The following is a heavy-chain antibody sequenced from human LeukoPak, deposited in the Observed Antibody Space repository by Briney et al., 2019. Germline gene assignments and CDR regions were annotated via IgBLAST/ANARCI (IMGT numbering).Heavy chain of an antibody. CDR3: ARGSQGVRELPDYMDV. Sequence: VASVNVSCKASGYTFTGYYMHWVRQAPGQGLEWMGWINPNSGGTNYAQKFQGRVTMTRDTSISTAYMELSRLRSDDTAVYYCARGSQGVRELPDYMDVWGKGTTVTVSS. D-gene: IGHD3-10*01. V-gene: IGHV1-2*02. J-gene: IGHJ6*03. CDR2: INPNSGGT. CDR1: GYTFTGYY.